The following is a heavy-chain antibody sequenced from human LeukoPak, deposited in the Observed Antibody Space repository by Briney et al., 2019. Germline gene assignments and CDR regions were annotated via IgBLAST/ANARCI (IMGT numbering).Heavy chain of an antibody. Sequence: SETLSLTCTVSGGSISSYYWSWIRQPPGKGLEWIGYIYYSGSTNYNPSLKSRVTISVDTSKNQFSLKLSSVTAADTAVYYCARDHASRSYDFWSGYPRADIWGQGTMVTVSS. CDR1: GGSISSYY. V-gene: IGHV4-59*01. D-gene: IGHD3-3*01. J-gene: IGHJ3*02. CDR2: IYYSGST. CDR3: ARDHASRSYDFWSGYPRADI.